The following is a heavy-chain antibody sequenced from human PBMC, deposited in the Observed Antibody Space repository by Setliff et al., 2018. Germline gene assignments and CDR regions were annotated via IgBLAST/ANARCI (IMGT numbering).Heavy chain of an antibody. Sequence: ASETLSLTCSVSGGSISSGGFYWSWIRQSAGRGLEWIGHFHTGGATDYNLSLKSRVTISVDTPKNQFSLELTSVTAADAAVYYCARAISGWYSAHYYYMDVWGKGTTVTVSS. CDR3: ARAISGWYSAHYYYMDV. CDR2: FHTGGAT. V-gene: IGHV4-61*09. CDR1: GGSISSGGFY. D-gene: IGHD6-19*01. J-gene: IGHJ6*03.